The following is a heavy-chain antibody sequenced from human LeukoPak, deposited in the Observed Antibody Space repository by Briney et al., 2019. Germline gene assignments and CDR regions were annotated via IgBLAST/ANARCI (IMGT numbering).Heavy chain of an antibody. V-gene: IGHV4-4*02. J-gene: IGHJ3*02. Sequence: PSETLSLTRVVSGGSIANKWCSWLRQPPGKGLEWIGEIHYNGDTNYISPLKSRVIMSVDRSKNQFSLNLISVTAADTAVYYCASYYHTRGWTFDIWGQGTMVTVSS. CDR1: GGSIANKW. CDR3: ASYYHTRGWTFDI. CDR2: IHYNGDT. D-gene: IGHD3-22*01.